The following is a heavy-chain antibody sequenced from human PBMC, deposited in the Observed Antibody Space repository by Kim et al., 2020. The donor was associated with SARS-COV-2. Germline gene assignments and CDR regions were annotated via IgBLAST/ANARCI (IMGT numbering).Heavy chain of an antibody. V-gene: IGHV1-69*04. CDR1: GGTFSSYA. D-gene: IGHD4-17*01. J-gene: IGHJ4*02. CDR2: IIPILGIA. Sequence: SVKVSCKASGGTFSSYAISWVRQAPGQGLEWMGRIIPILGIANYAQKFQGRVTITADKSTSTAYMELSSLRSEDTAVYYCARDHDYGGNPDYWGQGTPVTVPA. CDR3: ARDHDYGGNPDY.